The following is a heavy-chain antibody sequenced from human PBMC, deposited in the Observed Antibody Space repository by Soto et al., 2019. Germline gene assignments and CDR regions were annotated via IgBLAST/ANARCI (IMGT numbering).Heavy chain of an antibody. CDR2: INHSGST. D-gene: IGHD5-18*01. V-gene: IGHV4-34*01. CDR3: ARGRIQLWSFFDY. Sequence: SETLSLTCAVYGGSFSGYYWSWIRQPPGKGLEWIGEINHSGSTNYNPSLKSRVTISVDTSKNQFSLKLSSVTAADTAVYYCARGRIQLWSFFDYWGQGTLVTVSS. CDR1: GGSFSGYY. J-gene: IGHJ4*02.